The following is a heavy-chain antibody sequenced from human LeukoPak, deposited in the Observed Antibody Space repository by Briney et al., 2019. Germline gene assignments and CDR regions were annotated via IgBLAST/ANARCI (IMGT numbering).Heavy chain of an antibody. J-gene: IGHJ4*02. Sequence: ESLKISCKGSGYSFTSYWIGWVRQMPGKGLEWMGIIYPGDSDTRYSPSFQGQVTISADKSISTAYLQWSSLKASDTAMYYCARQSPTHDDFWSGYYNHPFDYWGQGTLVTVSS. V-gene: IGHV5-51*01. CDR3: ARQSPTHDDFWSGYYNHPFDY. D-gene: IGHD3-3*01. CDR2: IYPGDSDT. CDR1: GYSFTSYW.